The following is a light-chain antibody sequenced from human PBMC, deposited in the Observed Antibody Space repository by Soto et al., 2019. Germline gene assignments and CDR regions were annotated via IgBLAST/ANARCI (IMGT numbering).Light chain of an antibody. V-gene: IGLV2-14*01. Sequence: QSVLTQPASVSGSPGQSITISCTGTSSDVGGYNYVSWYQQHPGKAPKLMIYDDSNRPSGVSNRFSGSKSGNTASLTISGLQAEDEADYYCSSYTTGSTYAFGTGTKLTVL. CDR3: SSYTTGSTYA. CDR2: DDS. J-gene: IGLJ1*01. CDR1: SSDVGGYNY.